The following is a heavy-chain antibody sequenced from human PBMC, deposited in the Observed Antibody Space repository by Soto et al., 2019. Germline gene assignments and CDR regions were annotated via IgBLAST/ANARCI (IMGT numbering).Heavy chain of an antibody. CDR3: AGKYYDFWSGYLNYYYGMDV. J-gene: IGHJ6*02. D-gene: IGHD3-3*01. CDR1: GFTFSSYE. CDR2: ISSSGSTI. V-gene: IGHV3-48*03. Sequence: PGGSLRLSCAASGFTFSSYEMNWVRQAPGKGLEWVSYISSSGSTIYYADSVKGRFTISRDNAKNSLYLQMNSLRAEDTAVYYCAGKYYDFWSGYLNYYYGMDVWGQGTTVTVSS.